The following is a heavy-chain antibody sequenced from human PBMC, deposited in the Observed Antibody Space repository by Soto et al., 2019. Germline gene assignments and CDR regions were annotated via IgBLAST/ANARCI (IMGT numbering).Heavy chain of an antibody. CDR1: GGTFSRSA. D-gene: IGHD3-22*01. Sequence: SVKVSCKASGGTFSRSAISWVRQAPGQGLEWMGGIIPIFGSANYAQQFQGRVTITADEFTSTAYMELSSLRSEDTAMYYCARDGGSGYHGCLGPWGQGPLVTVSS. CDR3: ARDGGSGYHGCLGP. CDR2: IIPIFGSA. V-gene: IGHV1-69*13. J-gene: IGHJ5*02.